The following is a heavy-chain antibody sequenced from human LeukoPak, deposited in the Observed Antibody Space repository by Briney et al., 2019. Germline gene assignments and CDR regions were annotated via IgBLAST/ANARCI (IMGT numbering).Heavy chain of an antibody. CDR1: GGSVSSGSYY. CDR2: IYYSGST. Sequence: SETLSLTCTVSGGSVSSGSYYWSWIRQPPGKGLEWIGYIYYSGSTNYNPSLKSRVTISVDTSKNQFSLKLSSVTAADTAVYYCARDGRAGQDYYYYGMDVWGQGTTVAVSS. D-gene: IGHD1-26*01. V-gene: IGHV4-61*01. CDR3: ARDGRAGQDYYYYGMDV. J-gene: IGHJ6*02.